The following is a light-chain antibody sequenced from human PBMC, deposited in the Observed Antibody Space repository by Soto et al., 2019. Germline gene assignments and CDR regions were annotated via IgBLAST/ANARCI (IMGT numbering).Light chain of an antibody. CDR1: XSNIGAGYD. V-gene: IGLV1-40*01. Sequence: QSVLTQPPSVSGAPGQRVTISCTGSXSNIGAGYDVHWYQXLPGTAPKLLIYGNSNRPSGVPDRFSGSKSGTSASLAITGLQAEDEADYYCQSYDSSLSGSYVFGTGTKVTVL. CDR3: QSYDSSLSGSYV. CDR2: GNS. J-gene: IGLJ1*01.